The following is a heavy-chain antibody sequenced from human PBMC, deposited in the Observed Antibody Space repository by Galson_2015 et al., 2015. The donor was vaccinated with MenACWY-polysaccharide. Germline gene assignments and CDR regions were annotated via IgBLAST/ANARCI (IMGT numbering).Heavy chain of an antibody. CDR3: AKDLAASDYDSFGYYYGMDV. CDR1: GFTFRSYG. V-gene: IGHV3-30*18. D-gene: IGHD5-12*01. J-gene: IGHJ6*02. Sequence: SLRLSCAASGFTFRSYGMHWVRQAPGKGLEWVSVISYDGSNKNYVDSVKGRFTISRDNSKNTLYLQMNSLRAEDTALYYCAKDLAASDYDSFGYYYGMDVWGQGTTVTVSS. CDR2: ISYDGSNK.